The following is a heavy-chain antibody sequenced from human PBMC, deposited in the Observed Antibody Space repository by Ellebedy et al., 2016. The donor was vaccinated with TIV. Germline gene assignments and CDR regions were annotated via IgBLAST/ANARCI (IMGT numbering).Heavy chain of an antibody. CDR2: IDPSDSYT. J-gene: IGHJ5*02. D-gene: IGHD3-16*01. V-gene: IGHV5-10-1*01. CDR3: ALDLLGNWFDP. CDR1: GYTFTSYW. Sequence: KVSCKASGYTFTSYWISWVRQMPGKGLEWMGRIDPSDSYTNYSPSFQGHVTISADKSISTAYLQWSSLKASDTAMYYCALDLLGNWFDPWGQGTLVTVSS.